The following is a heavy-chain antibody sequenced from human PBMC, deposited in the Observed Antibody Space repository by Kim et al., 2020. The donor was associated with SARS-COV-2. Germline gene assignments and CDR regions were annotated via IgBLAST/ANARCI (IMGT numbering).Heavy chain of an antibody. CDR3: ARDREVFRGNSFDY. J-gene: IGHJ4*02. V-gene: IGHV1-3*01. CDR1: GYTFITYS. Sequence: ASVKVSCKTSGYTFITYSLHWVRQAPGQGLEWMGWITAGNGNTKYSQKMQGRVTITRDTSASTAYMELSGLRSEDTAVYYCARDREVFRGNSFDYWGQGT. D-gene: IGHD3-3*01. CDR2: ITAGNGNT.